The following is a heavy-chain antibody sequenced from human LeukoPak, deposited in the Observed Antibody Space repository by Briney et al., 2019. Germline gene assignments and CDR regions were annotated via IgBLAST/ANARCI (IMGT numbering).Heavy chain of an antibody. CDR2: LYSDGNT. J-gene: IGHJ4*02. CDR3: ARGVEPLAANTLAY. CDR1: GFTVITND. Sequence: GGSLRLSRAASGFTVITNDMTWVRQAPGKGLEWVSVLYSDGNTKYADSVQGRFTISRDNSKNTPYLEMNSLSPDDTAVYYCARGVEPLAANTLAYWGQGTLVTVSS. V-gene: IGHV3-53*01. D-gene: IGHD1-14*01.